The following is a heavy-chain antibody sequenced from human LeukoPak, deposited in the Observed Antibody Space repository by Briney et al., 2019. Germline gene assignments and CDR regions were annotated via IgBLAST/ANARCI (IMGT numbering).Heavy chain of an antibody. CDR2: ISGSSMST. Sequence: GGSLRLSCEASGFTFHNHGMSWVRQAPGKGLEWISVISGSSMSTYYADSVKGRFTVSRDNSKNTVYLQMSSLRVEDSAIYYCGKDSRPSVTTFRSRWTDYWGQGILVTVSS. V-gene: IGHV3-23*01. J-gene: IGHJ4*02. CDR3: GKDSRPSVTTFRSRWTDY. D-gene: IGHD4-11*01. CDR1: GFTFHNHG.